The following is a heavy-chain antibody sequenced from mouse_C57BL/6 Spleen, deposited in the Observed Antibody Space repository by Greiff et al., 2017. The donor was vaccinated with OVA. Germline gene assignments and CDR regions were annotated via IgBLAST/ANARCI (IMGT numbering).Heavy chain of an antibody. J-gene: IGHJ2*01. V-gene: IGHV1-59*01. CDR1: GYTFTSYW. CDR3: GITTVVATSDY. Sequence: VKLQQPGAELVRPGTSVKLSCKASGYTFTSYWMHWVKQRPGQGLEWIGVIDPSDSYTNYNQKFKGKATLTVDTSSSTAYMQLSSLTSEDSAVYYCGITTVVATSDYWGQGTTLTVSS. D-gene: IGHD1-1*01. CDR2: IDPSDSYT.